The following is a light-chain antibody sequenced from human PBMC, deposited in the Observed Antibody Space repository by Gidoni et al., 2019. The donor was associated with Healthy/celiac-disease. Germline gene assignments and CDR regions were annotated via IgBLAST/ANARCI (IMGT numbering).Light chain of an antibody. V-gene: IGLV1-44*01. CDR2: SNK. CDR3: AAWDDSLNGHVV. Sequence: QSVLTHPPSASGPPGPRVTISCSGTSSNIGSNTVNWYQQLPGTAPKLLIYSNKQRPSGVPDRFSGSKSGTSASLAISGLQSEDEADYYCAAWDDSLNGHVVFGGGTKLTVL. CDR1: SSNIGSNT. J-gene: IGLJ2*01.